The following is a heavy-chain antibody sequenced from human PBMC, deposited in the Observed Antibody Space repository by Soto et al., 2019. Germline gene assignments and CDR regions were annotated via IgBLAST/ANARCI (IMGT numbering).Heavy chain of an antibody. V-gene: IGHV4-39*07. D-gene: IGHD5-18*01. Sequence: PSETLSLTCTVPGGSISSSSYYWGWIRQPPGKGLEWIGSIYYSGSTYYNPSLKSRVTISVDTSKNQFSLKLSSVTAADTAVYYCASSTHVDTAIDFDYWGQGTLVTVSS. CDR2: IYYSGST. CDR1: GGSISSSSYY. J-gene: IGHJ4*02. CDR3: ASSTHVDTAIDFDY.